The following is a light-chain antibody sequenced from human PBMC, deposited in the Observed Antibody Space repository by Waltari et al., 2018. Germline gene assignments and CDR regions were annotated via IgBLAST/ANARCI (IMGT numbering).Light chain of an antibody. Sequence: EVVLTQSPVTLSLSPGETVTLSCRASQSVASYLAWYQQKSGQAPRLLIYGASSRATGVPARFSGGGSATEFTLTISGLQSEDFAVYYCQQYGNLPPYTFGQGTQLEIK. J-gene: IGKJ2*01. CDR1: QSVASY. V-gene: IGKV3-15*01. CDR2: GAS. CDR3: QQYGNLPPYT.